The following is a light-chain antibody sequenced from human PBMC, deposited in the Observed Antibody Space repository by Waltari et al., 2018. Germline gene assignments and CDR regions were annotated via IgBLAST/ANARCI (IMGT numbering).Light chain of an antibody. Sequence: DIQMTKSPSSLSASVGDRVTTTCRASQGISNSLAWYQQKPGKAPKLLLYAASRLESGVPSRFSGSGSGTDYTLTISSLQPEDFATYYCQQYYSTLRTFGQGTKVEIK. V-gene: IGKV1-NL1*01. CDR2: AAS. CDR3: QQYYSTLRT. CDR1: QGISNS. J-gene: IGKJ1*01.